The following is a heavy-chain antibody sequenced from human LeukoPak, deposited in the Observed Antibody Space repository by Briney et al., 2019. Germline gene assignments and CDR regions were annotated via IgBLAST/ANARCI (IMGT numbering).Heavy chain of an antibody. CDR1: GFTFSSYA. Sequence: PGGSLRLSYAASGFTFSSYAMSWVRQALGKGLEWVSAISGGGGSTYYADSVKGRFTISRDNSKNTLYLQMNSLRAEDTAVYYCAKEIAAIGSPLLDYWGQGVLVTVSS. V-gene: IGHV3-23*01. CDR2: ISGGGGST. CDR3: AKEIAAIGSPLLDY. D-gene: IGHD6-13*01. J-gene: IGHJ4*02.